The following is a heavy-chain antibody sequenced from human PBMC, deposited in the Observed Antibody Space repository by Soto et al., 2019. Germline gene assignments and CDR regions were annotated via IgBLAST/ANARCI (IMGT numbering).Heavy chain of an antibody. V-gene: IGHV3-23*04. CDR1: GFSFSTYA. CDR2: ISGSGGST. Sequence: EVQLVESGGGVVQPGGSLRLSCAASGFSFSTYAMSWVRQAPGTGLEWVSAISGSGGSTYYADSVKGRFTISRDTAKNTLYMQMNSLRAEDTAVYYCAKSGYSYGRFDDWGQGTLVTVSS. J-gene: IGHJ4*02. CDR3: AKSGYSYGRFDD. D-gene: IGHD5-18*01.